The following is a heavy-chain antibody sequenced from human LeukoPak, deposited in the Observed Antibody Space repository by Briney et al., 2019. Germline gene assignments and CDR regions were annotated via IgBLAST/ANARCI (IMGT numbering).Heavy chain of an antibody. J-gene: IGHJ4*02. D-gene: IGHD3-10*01. Sequence: GGSLGLSCAASGFTFSSYSMNWVRQAPGKGLEWVSYISSSSSTIYYADSVKGRFTISRDNAKNSLDLQMNSLRAEDTAVYYCARWRSDYNFDYWGQGTLVTVSS. V-gene: IGHV3-48*01. CDR3: ARWRSDYNFDY. CDR1: GFTFSSYS. CDR2: ISSSSSTI.